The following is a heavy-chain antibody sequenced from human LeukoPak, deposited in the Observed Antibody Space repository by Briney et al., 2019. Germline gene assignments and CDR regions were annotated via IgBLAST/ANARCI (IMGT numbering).Heavy chain of an antibody. V-gene: IGHV3-74*03. D-gene: IGHD5-18*01. J-gene: IGHJ4*02. CDR3: ARFRTAMQLWKGYYFDY. CDR2: INNVGSST. Sequence: GGSLRLSCAASGFTFSNYWMHWVRQAPGKGLVWVSRINNVGSSTAYADYVKGRFTISRDNPKNTLYLQMNSLRAEDTAVYYCARFRTAMQLWKGYYFDYWGQGTLVTVSS. CDR1: GFTFSNYW.